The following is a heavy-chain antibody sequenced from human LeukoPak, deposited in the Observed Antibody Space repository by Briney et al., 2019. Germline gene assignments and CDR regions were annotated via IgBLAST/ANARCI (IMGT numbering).Heavy chain of an antibody. Sequence: GGSLRLSCVVSGFIASSNYMSWVRQAPGKGLEWISLIYSGVTTYYADSVMGRFTISRDNSKTTLFLQMNSLKAEDTAVYYCATGGRSGVALEQWGQGTLVTVSS. CDR3: ATGGRSGVALEQ. V-gene: IGHV3-53*01. J-gene: IGHJ4*02. CDR1: GFIASSNY. CDR2: IYSGVTT. D-gene: IGHD1/OR15-1a*01.